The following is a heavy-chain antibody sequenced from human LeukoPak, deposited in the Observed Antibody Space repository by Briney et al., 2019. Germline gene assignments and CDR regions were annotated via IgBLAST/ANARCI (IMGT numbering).Heavy chain of an antibody. CDR2: IYYSGST. V-gene: IGHV4-59*11. Sequence: SETLSHTYSVSGGYNSSHYWSYLRRPPGKGLEGLGYIYYSGSTNYNPSLKSRVTISVDTSKNQFSLKLSSVTAADTAVYYCARDPGGSRDGSFDPWGQGTLVTVSS. CDR1: GGYNSSHY. D-gene: IGHD5-24*01. CDR3: ARDPGGSRDGSFDP. J-gene: IGHJ5*02.